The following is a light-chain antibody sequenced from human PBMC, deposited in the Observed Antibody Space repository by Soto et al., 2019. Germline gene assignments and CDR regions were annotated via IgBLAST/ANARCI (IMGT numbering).Light chain of an antibody. Sequence: DIQLTQSPSTLSASVGDRVTITCRASQSISSWLAWYQQKPGKAPKSLIYKTSNLESGVPSRFSGSGSRTEFTLTISSLQPDDFATYYCQYYNNYCWTFGQGTKVEIK. CDR1: QSISSW. V-gene: IGKV1-5*03. CDR2: KTS. CDR3: QYYNNYCWT. J-gene: IGKJ1*01.